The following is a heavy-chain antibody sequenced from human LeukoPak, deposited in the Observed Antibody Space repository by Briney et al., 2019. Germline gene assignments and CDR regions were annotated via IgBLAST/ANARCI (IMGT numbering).Heavy chain of an antibody. J-gene: IGHJ4*02. CDR2: INVEGNYI. CDR3: ARDLTGPYDH. V-gene: IGHV3-74*01. D-gene: IGHD3-22*01. Sequence: GGSLRLSCAASGFTVSTYWMHWVRQAPGKGLVWVARINVEGNYIDYAESVKGRFTISRDSAKNTLYLQMNSVRAEDTAVYSCARDLTGPYDHWGQGALVTVSS. CDR1: GFTVSTYW.